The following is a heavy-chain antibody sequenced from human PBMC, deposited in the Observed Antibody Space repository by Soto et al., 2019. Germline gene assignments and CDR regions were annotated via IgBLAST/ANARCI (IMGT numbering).Heavy chain of an antibody. CDR3: ARRYGPGFDY. CDR1: GASIRSSY. J-gene: IGHJ4*02. V-gene: IGHV4-59*08. CDR2: IYYSGST. D-gene: IGHD4-17*01. Sequence: PSETLSITCNVSGASIRSSYWTWIRKHPGNGLEWIGYIYYSGSTQYNPSLKRRVTMSVDTSKNQFALKLSSVFAADTAVYYCARRYGPGFDYWGQGTLVTVSS.